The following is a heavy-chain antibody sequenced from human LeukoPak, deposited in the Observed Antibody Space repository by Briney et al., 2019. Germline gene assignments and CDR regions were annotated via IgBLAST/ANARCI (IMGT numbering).Heavy chain of an antibody. CDR3: ARGYFDWLFYYGMDV. V-gene: IGHV4-4*07. J-gene: IGHJ6*02. D-gene: IGHD3-9*01. Sequence: SETLSLTCTVSGGSISSYYWSWIRQPAGKGLEWIGRIYTSGSTNYNPSLKSRVTMSVDTSKNQFSLKLSSVTAADTAVYYCARGYFDWLFYYGMDVWGQGTTVTVSS. CDR2: IYTSGST. CDR1: GGSISSYY.